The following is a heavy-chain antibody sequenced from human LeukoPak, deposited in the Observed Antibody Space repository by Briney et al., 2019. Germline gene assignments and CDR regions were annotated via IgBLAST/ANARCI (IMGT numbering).Heavy chain of an antibody. V-gene: IGHV1-69*13. D-gene: IGHD2-2*01. Sequence: ASVKVSCKASGGTFSSYAISWVRQAPGQGLEWMGGIIPIFGTANYAQKFQGRVTITADESTSTAYMELSSLRSEDTAVYYCARARGIVVPAAMIRGWFDPWGQGTLVTVSS. CDR3: ARARGIVVPAAMIRGWFDP. CDR1: GGTFSSYA. J-gene: IGHJ5*02. CDR2: IIPIFGTA.